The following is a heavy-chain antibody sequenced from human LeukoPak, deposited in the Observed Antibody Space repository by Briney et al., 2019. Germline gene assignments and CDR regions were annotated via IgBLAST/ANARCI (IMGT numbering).Heavy chain of an antibody. V-gene: IGHV3-21*01. J-gene: IGHJ4*02. CDR1: GFSFSSYS. CDR3: ARCSGVFGSSGY. Sequence: PGGSLRLSCVASGFSFSSYSMNWVRQAPGKGLEWVSTISSGTGSYIYYADSVRGRFTISRDNAKNSLYLQMNSLRAEDTAVYYCARCSGVFGSSGYWGQGTLVTVSP. D-gene: IGHD6-6*01. CDR2: ISSGTGSYI.